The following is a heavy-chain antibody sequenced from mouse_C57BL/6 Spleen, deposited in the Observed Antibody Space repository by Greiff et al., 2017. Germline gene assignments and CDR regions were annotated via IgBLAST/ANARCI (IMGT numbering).Heavy chain of an antibody. J-gene: IGHJ2*01. Sequence: VQLQQSGAELVRPGASVKLSCTASGFNIKDYYMHWVKQRPEQGLEWIGRIDPEDGDTESAPKFQGKATITADTYSNTAYLQLSSLTSEDTAVDYCTTSIDYYGSSYFDYWGQGTTLTVSS. D-gene: IGHD1-1*01. CDR1: GFNIKDYY. CDR2: IDPEDGDT. V-gene: IGHV14-1*01. CDR3: TTSIDYYGSSYFDY.